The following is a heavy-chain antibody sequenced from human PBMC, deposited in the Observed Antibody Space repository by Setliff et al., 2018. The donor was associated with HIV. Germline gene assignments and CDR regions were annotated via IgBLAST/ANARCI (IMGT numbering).Heavy chain of an antibody. V-gene: IGHV1-18*01. Sequence: ASVKVSCKASGYTFNNYGISWVRQAPGQGLEWMGWINTHSGYTNYAQNVQGRVTATMDTSTRTAYMELRSLKSDDTAVYYCARGKTWLRFLDYWGQGTLVTVSS. CDR1: GYTFNNYG. D-gene: IGHD5-12*01. CDR2: INTHSGYT. CDR3: ARGKTWLRFLDY. J-gene: IGHJ4*02.